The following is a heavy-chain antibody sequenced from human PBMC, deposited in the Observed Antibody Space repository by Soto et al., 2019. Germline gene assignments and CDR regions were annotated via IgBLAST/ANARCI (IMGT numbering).Heavy chain of an antibody. J-gene: IGHJ6*02. CDR3: ARSPYSSGWYYYYGMDV. CDR2: TYYRSKWYN. D-gene: IGHD6-19*01. V-gene: IGHV6-1*01. CDR1: GDSVSSNSAA. Sequence: SQTLSLTCAISGDSVSSNSAAWNWIRQSPSRGLEWLGRTYYRSKWYNDYAVSVKSRITINPDTSKNQFSLQLNSVTPEDTAVYYCARSPYSSGWYYYYGMDVWGQGTTVTVLL.